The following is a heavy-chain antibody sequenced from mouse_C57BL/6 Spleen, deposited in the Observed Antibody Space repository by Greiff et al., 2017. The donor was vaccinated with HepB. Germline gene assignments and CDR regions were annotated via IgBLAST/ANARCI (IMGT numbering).Heavy chain of an antibody. J-gene: IGHJ1*03. Sequence: QVQLQQSGPGLVQPSQSLSITCTVSGFSLTSYGVHWVRQSPGKGLEWLGVIWRGGSTDYNAAFMSRLSITKDNSKSQVFFKMNSLQADDTAIYYCAKNWNYDSSYRYFDVWGTGTTVTVSS. V-gene: IGHV2-5*01. D-gene: IGHD1-1*01. CDR2: IWRGGST. CDR3: AKNWNYDSSYRYFDV. CDR1: GFSLTSYG.